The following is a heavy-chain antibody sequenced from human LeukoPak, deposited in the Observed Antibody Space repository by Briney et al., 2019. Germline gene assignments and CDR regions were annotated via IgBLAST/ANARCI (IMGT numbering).Heavy chain of an antibody. D-gene: IGHD3-10*01. CDR1: GYTLTELS. J-gene: IGHJ4*02. Sequence: GASVKVSCKVSGYTLTELSMHWVRQAPGKGLEWMGGFDPEDGETIYAQKFQVRVTMTRDTSISTAYMELRRLRSDDTAVYYCARDSGERGSGSYLIAYWGQGTLVTVSS. CDR3: ARDSGERGSGSYLIAY. CDR2: FDPEDGET. V-gene: IGHV1-24*01.